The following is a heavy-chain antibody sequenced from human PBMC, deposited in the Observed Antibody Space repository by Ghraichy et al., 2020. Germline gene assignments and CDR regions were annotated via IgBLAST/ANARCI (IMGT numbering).Heavy chain of an antibody. D-gene: IGHD4-23*01. CDR1: GFTFSGYS. CDR3: ARGSTVVRFYYYDGMDV. Sequence: GGSLRLSCVGSGFTFSGYSLNWVRQSPGKGLEWVSYITSSSRTISYADSVKGRFTISRDNAQNSLYLQMNSLRDEDTAEYFCARGSTVVRFYYYDGMDVWGQGTTVTVAS. J-gene: IGHJ6*02. CDR2: ITSSSRTI. V-gene: IGHV3-48*02.